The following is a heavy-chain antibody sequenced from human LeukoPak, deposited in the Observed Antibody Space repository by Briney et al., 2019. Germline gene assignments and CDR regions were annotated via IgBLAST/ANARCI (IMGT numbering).Heavy chain of an antibody. Sequence: GESLKISCKGSGYSFTSYWIGWVRQIPGKGLEWMGIIYPGDSDTRYSPSFQGQVTISADKSISTAYLQWSSLKASDTAMYYCARQPSYYYDSSGYHFDYWGQGTLVTVSS. J-gene: IGHJ4*02. CDR1: GYSFTSYW. V-gene: IGHV5-51*01. D-gene: IGHD3-22*01. CDR2: IYPGDSDT. CDR3: ARQPSYYYDSSGYHFDY.